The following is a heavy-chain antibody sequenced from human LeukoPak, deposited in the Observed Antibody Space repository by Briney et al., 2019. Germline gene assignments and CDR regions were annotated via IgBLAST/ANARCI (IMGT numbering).Heavy chain of an antibody. Sequence: GGSLRLSCVAPGFTFTNYAVAWVRQAPGKGLEWVSAEGSAGGTYYADSVRGRFTIYRDNSRNTLSLQMSSLGVEDTALYYCASRTWTGPGYYAFDIWGQGTMVTVSS. CDR3: ASRTWTGPGYYAFDI. J-gene: IGHJ3*02. CDR2: EGSAGGT. D-gene: IGHD3/OR15-3a*01. V-gene: IGHV3-23*01. CDR1: GFTFTNYA.